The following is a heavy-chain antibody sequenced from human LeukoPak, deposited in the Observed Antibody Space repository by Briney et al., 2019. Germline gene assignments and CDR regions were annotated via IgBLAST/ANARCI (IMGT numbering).Heavy chain of an antibody. J-gene: IGHJ4*02. V-gene: IGHV1-58*01. CDR1: GFTFTSSA. D-gene: IGHD1-26*01. CDR3: AASFSGSSQFDY. Sequence: SVKVSCKASGFTFTSSAVQWVRQARGQRLEWIGWIVVGSGNTNYAQKFQERVTITRDMSTSTAYMELSSLRSEDTAVYYYAASFSGSSQFDYWGQGTLVTVSS. CDR2: IVVGSGNT.